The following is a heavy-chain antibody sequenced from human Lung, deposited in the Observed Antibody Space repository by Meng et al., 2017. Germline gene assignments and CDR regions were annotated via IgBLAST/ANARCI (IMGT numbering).Heavy chain of an antibody. CDR2: IYWDDGK. Sequence: QITWNALAPPPAQPPQTLTLTCTFSGFSLSTSGVGVGWIRQPPGKALEWLALIYWDDGKRYSPSLKSRLTITKDTSKNQVVLTMTNMDPVDTATYYCAHIVLYDSYDYWGQGTLVTVSS. CDR3: AHIVLYDSYDY. J-gene: IGHJ4*02. D-gene: IGHD3-22*01. V-gene: IGHV2-5*02. CDR1: GFSLSTSGVG.